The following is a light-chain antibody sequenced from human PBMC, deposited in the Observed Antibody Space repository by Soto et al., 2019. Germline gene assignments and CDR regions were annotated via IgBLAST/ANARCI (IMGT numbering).Light chain of an antibody. V-gene: IGLV2-23*01. CDR1: SSDVGSYNL. CDR2: EGS. CDR3: CSNAGSSPFV. J-gene: IGLJ2*01. Sequence: QSALTQPASVSGSPGQSITISCTGTSSDVGSYNLVSWYQQHPGKAPKLMIYEGSKRPSGVSNRFSGSKSGNTASLTISGLQAEDAADYYSCSNAGSSPFVFGGGTKLTVL.